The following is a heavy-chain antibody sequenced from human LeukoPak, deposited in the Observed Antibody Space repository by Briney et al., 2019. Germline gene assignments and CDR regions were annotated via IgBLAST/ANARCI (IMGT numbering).Heavy chain of an antibody. J-gene: IGHJ4*02. CDR3: ARHYDSNSYGPGY. V-gene: IGHV3-21*01. D-gene: IGHD3-22*01. CDR2: ISSSSSYI. CDR1: GFTFSSYS. Sequence: GGPLRLSCAASGFTFSSYSLNWVRQAPGKGLEWVSSISSSSSYIYYADSVKGRFTTSRDNAKNSLYLRMNSLRAEDTAVYYCARHYDSNSYGPGYWGQGTLVTVSS.